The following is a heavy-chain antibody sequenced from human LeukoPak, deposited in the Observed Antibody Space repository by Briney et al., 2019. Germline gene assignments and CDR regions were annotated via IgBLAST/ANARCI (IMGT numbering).Heavy chain of an antibody. CDR1: GGSISSGDYY. CDR3: ARQAGSYAFYYYDY. Sequence: SETLPLTCTVSGGSISSGDYYWSWIRQPPGKGLEGIGYIYYSGSTYYNPSLKSRVTISVDTSKNQFSLKLSSVTAADTAEYYCARQAGSYAFYYYDYWGQGTLVTVSS. CDR2: IYYSGST. V-gene: IGHV4-30-4*08. J-gene: IGHJ4*02. D-gene: IGHD2-2*01.